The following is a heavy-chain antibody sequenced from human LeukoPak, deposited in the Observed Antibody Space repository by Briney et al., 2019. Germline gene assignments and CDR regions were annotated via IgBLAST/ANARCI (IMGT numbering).Heavy chain of an antibody. Sequence: PGGSLRLSCAASGFTLSRYWIHWVRQAPGKGLVWVSRINSDGGATTYADSVKGRSTISRDNAKNTLYLQMNSLRAEDTAVYYCAREDPAMAHDTFDIWGQGTLVTVSS. V-gene: IGHV3-74*01. CDR3: AREDPAMAHDTFDI. CDR1: GFTLSRYW. D-gene: IGHD2-2*01. CDR2: INSDGGAT. J-gene: IGHJ3*02.